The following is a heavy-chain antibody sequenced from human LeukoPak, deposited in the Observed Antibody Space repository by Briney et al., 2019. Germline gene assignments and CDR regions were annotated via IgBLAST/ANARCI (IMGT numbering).Heavy chain of an antibody. CDR3: ARFSRPYWRSTGCSKDFDY. Sequence: GGSLRLSCAASGFTLTGYDMSCVRQAPGKGLEWVSGISINVDNTYYADSVKGRFTISRDNSKRTLFLQRNSLGAEDTAVYYCARFSRPYWRSTGCSKDFDYRGQGTLVTVSS. D-gene: IGHD2-2*01. J-gene: IGHJ4*02. V-gene: IGHV3-23*01. CDR1: GFTLTGYD. CDR2: ISINVDNT.